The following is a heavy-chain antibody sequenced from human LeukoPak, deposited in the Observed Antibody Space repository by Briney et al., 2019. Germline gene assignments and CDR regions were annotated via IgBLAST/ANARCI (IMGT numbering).Heavy chain of an antibody. CDR1: EFTFSTYS. Sequence: GGSLRLSCAASEFTFSTYSMNWVRQAPAKGLEWVSSIDSSGSYIYYADSVKGRFTISRDNAKNSLYLQMNSLRAEDTAVYYCARQKRGYVHDYWGQGTLVTVSS. CDR3: ARQKRGYVHDY. D-gene: IGHD3-3*01. CDR2: IDSSGSYI. J-gene: IGHJ4*02. V-gene: IGHV3-21*01.